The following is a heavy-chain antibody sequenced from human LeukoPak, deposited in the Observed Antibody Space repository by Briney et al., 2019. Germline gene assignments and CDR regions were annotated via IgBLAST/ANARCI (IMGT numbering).Heavy chain of an antibody. CDR1: GFTFSSYS. V-gene: IGHV3-21*01. Sequence: GGSLRLSCAASGFTFSSYSMNWVRRAPGKGLEWVSSISSSSSYIYYADSVKGRFTISRDNAKNSLYLQMNSLRAEDTAVYYCARDLYSYGFYAFDIWGQGTMVTVSS. J-gene: IGHJ3*02. CDR2: ISSSSSYI. CDR3: ARDLYSYGFYAFDI. D-gene: IGHD5-18*01.